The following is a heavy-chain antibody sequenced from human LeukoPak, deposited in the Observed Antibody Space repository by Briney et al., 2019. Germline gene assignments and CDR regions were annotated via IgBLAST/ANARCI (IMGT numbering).Heavy chain of an antibody. V-gene: IGHV4-39*01. D-gene: IGHD5-18*01. CDR3: ARAGYGPFKVDY. J-gene: IGHJ4*02. CDR1: GGSISSSSYY. Sequence: SETLSLTCTVSGGSISSSSYYWGWIRQPPGKGLEWIGSIYYSGSTYYNPSLKSRVTISVDTSKNQFSLKLSSVTAADTAVYYCARAGYGPFKVDYWGQGTLVTVSS. CDR2: IYYSGST.